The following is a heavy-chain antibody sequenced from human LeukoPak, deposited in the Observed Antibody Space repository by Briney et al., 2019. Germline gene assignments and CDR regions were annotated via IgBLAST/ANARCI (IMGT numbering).Heavy chain of an antibody. Sequence: GGSLRLSCSASGFTFSNFDMHWVRQTPGEGLEWVSSIGTLADTFYAGSVKGRFSISRDNDKNSVYLQMNSLRAEDTALYYCARITGYGMDVWGRGTTVTVSS. CDR1: GFTFSNFD. J-gene: IGHJ6*02. V-gene: IGHV3-13*04. CDR3: ARITGYGMDV. D-gene: IGHD3-10*01. CDR2: IGTLADT.